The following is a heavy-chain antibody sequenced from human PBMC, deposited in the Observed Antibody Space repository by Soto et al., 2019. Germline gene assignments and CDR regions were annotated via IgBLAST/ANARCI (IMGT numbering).Heavy chain of an antibody. V-gene: IGHV3-48*02. CDR2: ISGSSNTI. CDR1: GLTLSTYS. CDR3: ARGSDRQYAMDV. J-gene: IGHJ6*02. Sequence: EVQLVESGGGLVQRGGSLRLSCAASGLTLSTYSLNWVRQAPRKGLEWVSYISGSSNTIYYADSVKGRFTISRDNAKNSLYLQMNSLRDEDTSAYFSARGSDRQYAMDVWGQGTTVTVSS.